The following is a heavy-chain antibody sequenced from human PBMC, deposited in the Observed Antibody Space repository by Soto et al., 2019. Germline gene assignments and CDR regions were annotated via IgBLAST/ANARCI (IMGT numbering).Heavy chain of an antibody. Sequence: QVQLVQSGDEVKKPGASVKVSCKASGYIFVNYGIAWVRQAPGQGLEWMGWISPYTGNTHSATKIQGRLTMTTDTSXRTAYXDXXXXTSDXTAVYYCVMVDNYVTPTPQDVWGQGTTVTVSS. CDR1: GYIFVNYG. J-gene: IGHJ6*02. CDR3: VMVDNYVTPTPQDV. CDR2: ISPYTGNT. D-gene: IGHD3-16*01. V-gene: IGHV1-18*01.